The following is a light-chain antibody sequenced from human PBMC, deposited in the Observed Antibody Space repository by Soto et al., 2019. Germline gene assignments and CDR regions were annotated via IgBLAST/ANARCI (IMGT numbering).Light chain of an antibody. CDR1: QDFXTS. J-gene: IGKJ4*02. V-gene: IGKV1-5*03. CDR2: KAS. CDR3: QYLNSVPRT. Sequence: DIQMTQCPSTLSASVGDRVTIACRASQDFXTSFVWCQQKPGKAPKVLXDKASTLKRGVPSRLSGSGSGTDFSLTISSLQPEDVATYYCQYLNSVPRTFGGGTKVDIK.